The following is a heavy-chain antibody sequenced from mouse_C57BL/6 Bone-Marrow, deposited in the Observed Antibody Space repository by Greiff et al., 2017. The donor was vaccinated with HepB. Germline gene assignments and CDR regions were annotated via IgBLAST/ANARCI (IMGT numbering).Heavy chain of an antibody. Sequence: QVQLKESGPELVKPGASVKLSCKASGYTFTSYDINWVKQRPGQGLEWIGWIYPRDGSTKYNEKFKGKATLTVDTSSSTAYMELHSLTSEDSAVYFCARPTTVPHYAMDYWGQGTSVTVSS. D-gene: IGHD1-1*01. CDR1: GYTFTSYD. V-gene: IGHV1-85*01. J-gene: IGHJ4*01. CDR3: ARPTTVPHYAMDY. CDR2: IYPRDGST.